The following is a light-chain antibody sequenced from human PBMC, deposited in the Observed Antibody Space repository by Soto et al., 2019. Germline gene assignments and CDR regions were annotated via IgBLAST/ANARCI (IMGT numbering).Light chain of an antibody. CDR2: DVS. J-gene: IGLJ2*01. V-gene: IGLV2-8*01. CDR3: SSYAGSNYVV. CDR1: SSDVGGYNY. Sequence: QSALTQPPSASGSPGQSVTISCTGTSSDVGGYNYVSWYQQHPGKAPKLMIYDVSKRPSRVPDRFSGSKSGNTASLTVSGLQAEDEADYYCSSYAGSNYVVFGGGTKLTVL.